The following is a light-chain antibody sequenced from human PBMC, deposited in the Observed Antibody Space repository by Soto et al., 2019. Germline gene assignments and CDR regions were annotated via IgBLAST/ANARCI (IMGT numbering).Light chain of an antibody. Sequence: QSALTQPASVSRSPGQSITISCTGTSSVVGGYNYVSWYQQHPGKAPKLMIYDVSNRPSGVSNRFSGSKSGNTASLTISGLQAEDEPDYYCSSYTSSSTLGFGGGTKLTVL. V-gene: IGLV2-14*01. J-gene: IGLJ2*01. CDR1: SSVVGGYNY. CDR3: SSYTSSSTLG. CDR2: DVS.